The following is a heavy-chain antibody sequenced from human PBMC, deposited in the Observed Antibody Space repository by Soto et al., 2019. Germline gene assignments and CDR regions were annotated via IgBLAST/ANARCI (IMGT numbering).Heavy chain of an antibody. CDR1: GGSFSGYY. J-gene: IGHJ4*02. V-gene: IGHV4-34*01. D-gene: IGHD1-26*01. Sequence: QVQLQQWGAGLLKPSETLSLTCAVYGGSFSGYYWSWIRQPPGKGLEWIGEINHSGSTNYNPSLKSRVTRSVDTSTNQFSLQLSSVTAADTAVYYCARAAGGGSYCLDYWGQGTLVTVSS. CDR2: INHSGST. CDR3: ARAAGGGSYCLDY.